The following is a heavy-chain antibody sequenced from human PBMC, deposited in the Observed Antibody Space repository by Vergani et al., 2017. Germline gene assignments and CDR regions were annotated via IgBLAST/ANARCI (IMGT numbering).Heavy chain of an antibody. CDR2: ISGSGGNT. Sequence: EVQLLEPGGGLVQPGGSLRLSCAAFGFTFSSYAMSWVRQVPGKGLEWVSGISGSGGNTYYANPVKGRFTISRDNSKNTLYLQMNSLRADDTAVYYCAKGVYCSSTSCYEGRGYYYGMGVWGQGSTVTFSS. CDR1: GFTFSSYA. V-gene: IGHV3-23*01. D-gene: IGHD2-2*01. J-gene: IGHJ6*02. CDR3: AKGVYCSSTSCYEGRGYYYGMGV.